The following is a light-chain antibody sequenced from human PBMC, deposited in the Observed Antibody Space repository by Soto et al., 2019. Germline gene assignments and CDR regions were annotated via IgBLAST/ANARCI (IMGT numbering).Light chain of an antibody. V-gene: IGKV1-5*03. CDR2: KAS. CDR3: LQYDTYGT. Sequence: DIQMTQSPSTLSASVGDRVTITCRATQNINSWLAWYQQKPGKAPKLLIYKASSLESGVPARFSGSGSGTEVHLTISSLQPDDFATDYCLQYDTYGTFGQGTKVAIK. CDR1: QNINSW. J-gene: IGKJ1*01.